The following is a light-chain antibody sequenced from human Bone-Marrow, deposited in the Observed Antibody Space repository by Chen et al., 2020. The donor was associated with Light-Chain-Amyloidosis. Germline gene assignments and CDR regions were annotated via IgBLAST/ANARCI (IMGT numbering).Light chain of an antibody. Sequence: EIVLTQSPAILSVSPGERAALSCRASESVSTNLAWYQQKPGQAPSLLIYGASTRATGIPTRFSGSGSGTESTLTISSLQSEDFAVYFCQQYSYWPPWTFGQGTKVEIK. CDR3: QQYSYWPPWT. CDR1: ESVSTN. CDR2: GAS. J-gene: IGKJ1*01. V-gene: IGKV3-15*01.